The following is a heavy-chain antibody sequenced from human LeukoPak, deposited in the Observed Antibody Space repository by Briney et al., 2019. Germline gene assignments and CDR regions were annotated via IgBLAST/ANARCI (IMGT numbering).Heavy chain of an antibody. CDR3: ARARKYCTNGVCYTGDDAFDI. D-gene: IGHD2-8*01. J-gene: IGHJ3*02. CDR1: GFTFSNYW. Sequence: GGSLRLSCVASGFTFSNYWMGWVRQAPGKGLDWVATINQAGRSKYYEESVKGRFTISRDNAKNSLYLQMNSLRAEDTAVYYCARARKYCTNGVCYTGDDAFDIWGQGTMVTVSS. V-gene: IGHV3-7*01. CDR2: INQAGRSK.